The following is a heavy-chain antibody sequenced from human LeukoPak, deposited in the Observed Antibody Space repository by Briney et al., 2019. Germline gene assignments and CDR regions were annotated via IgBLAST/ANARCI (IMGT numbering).Heavy chain of an antibody. CDR3: ARAYYDILTGYYGFDY. CDR1: GGSISSYY. CDR2: IYYSGST. D-gene: IGHD3-9*01. Sequence: SETLSLTCTVSGGSISSYYWSWIRQPPGKRLEWIGYIYYSGSTNYNPSLKSRVTISVDTSKNQFSLKLSSVTAADTAVYYCARAYYDILTGYYGFDYWGQGTLVTVSS. V-gene: IGHV4-59*01. J-gene: IGHJ4*02.